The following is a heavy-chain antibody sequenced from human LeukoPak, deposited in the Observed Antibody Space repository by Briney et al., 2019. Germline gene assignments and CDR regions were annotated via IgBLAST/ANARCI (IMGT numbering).Heavy chain of an antibody. Sequence: PSETLSLTCTVSGGSISNYYWGWIRQPPGKGLEWIASIYYSGSTYYNPSLKSRVTISVDTSKNQFSLRLSSVTAADTAVYYCARRGSGWGFFDYWGQGTLVTPSS. CDR2: IYYSGST. J-gene: IGHJ4*02. V-gene: IGHV4-39*01. D-gene: IGHD6-19*01. CDR1: GGSISNYY. CDR3: ARRGSGWGFFDY.